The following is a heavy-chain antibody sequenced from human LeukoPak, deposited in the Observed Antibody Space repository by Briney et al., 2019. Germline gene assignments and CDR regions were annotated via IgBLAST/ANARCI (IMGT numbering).Heavy chain of an antibody. CDR2: IIPIFGTA. V-gene: IGHV1-69*13. J-gene: IGHJ4*02. CDR1: GGTFSSYA. CDR3: ARGRLPPTILGVDLDY. D-gene: IGHD3-3*01. Sequence: SVKVSCKASGGTFSSYAISWVRQAPGQGLEWMGGIIPIFGTANYAQKFQGRVTITADESTSTAYMELSSLRSEDTAVYYCARGRLPPTILGVDLDYWGQGTLVTVSS.